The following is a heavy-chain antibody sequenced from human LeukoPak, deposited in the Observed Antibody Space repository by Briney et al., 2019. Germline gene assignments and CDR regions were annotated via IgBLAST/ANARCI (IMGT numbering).Heavy chain of an antibody. D-gene: IGHD1-26*01. CDR3: ATSPIGVVGPTGYLDY. Sequence: GGSLRLSCAASGFTFSDYYMSWIRQAPGKGLEWVSYITSGGRPKYYADSMKGRFTISRDNAKNSLYLQMNNLRAEDTAVYYCATSPIGVVGPTGYLDYWGQGTLVTVSS. CDR2: ITSGGRPK. CDR1: GFTFSDYY. V-gene: IGHV3-11*01. J-gene: IGHJ4*02.